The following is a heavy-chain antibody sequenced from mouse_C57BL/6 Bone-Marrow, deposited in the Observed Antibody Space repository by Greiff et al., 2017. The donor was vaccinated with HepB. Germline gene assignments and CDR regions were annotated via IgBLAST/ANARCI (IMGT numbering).Heavy chain of an antibody. CDR2: ISYDGSN. Sequence: EVQLQESGPGLVKPSQSLSLTCSVTGYSITSGYYWNWIRQFPGNKLEWMGYISYDGSNNYNPSLKNRISITRDTSKNQFFLKLNSVTTEDTATYYCASGGYYPYAMDYWGQGTSVTVSS. J-gene: IGHJ4*01. CDR3: ASGGYYPYAMDY. CDR1: GYSITSGYY. V-gene: IGHV3-6*01. D-gene: IGHD2-3*01.